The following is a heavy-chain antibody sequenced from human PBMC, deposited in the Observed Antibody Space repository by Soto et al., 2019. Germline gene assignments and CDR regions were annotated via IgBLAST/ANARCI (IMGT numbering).Heavy chain of an antibody. CDR3: ARGRGDYENWNFDL. CDR2: TSGSGRRT. V-gene: IGHV3-64*02. J-gene: IGHJ2*01. CDR1: GFTFSTYG. Sequence: EVQLVESGDALVQPGGSLRVSCEGSGFTFSTYGMHWVRQAPGKGLEFVSSTSGSGRRTSYADSGKGRFIISRDNSKNTLYLQMGSLRIEDTGVYYCARGRGDYENWNFDLWGRGSLVTVSS. D-gene: IGHD4-17*01.